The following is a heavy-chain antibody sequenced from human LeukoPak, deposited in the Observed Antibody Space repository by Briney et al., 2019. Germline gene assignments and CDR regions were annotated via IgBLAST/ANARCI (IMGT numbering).Heavy chain of an antibody. CDR1: GDSISSYY. CDR2: IYYSGST. CDR3: ARGVTYYDILTGYYGDEDWFDP. Sequence: SETLSLTCTVSGDSISSYYWSWIRQPPGKGLEWIGYIYYSGSTNYNPYVKSRVTISVDTSKNQFSLKLSSVTAADTAVYYCARGVTYYDILTGYYGDEDWFDPWGQGTLVTVSS. J-gene: IGHJ5*02. D-gene: IGHD3-9*01. V-gene: IGHV4-59*01.